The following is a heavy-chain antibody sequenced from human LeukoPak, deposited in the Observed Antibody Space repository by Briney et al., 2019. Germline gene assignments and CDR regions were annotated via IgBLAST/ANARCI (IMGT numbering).Heavy chain of an antibody. CDR2: IIPIFGTA. V-gene: IGHV1-69*06. J-gene: IGHJ5*02. Sequence: ASVKVSCKASGGTFSSYAISWVRQAPGQGLEWMGGIIPIFGTANYAQKFQGRVTITADKSTSTAYMELSSLRSEDTAVYYCAREGLAMVRGVIIESNWFDPWGQGTLVTVSS. D-gene: IGHD3-10*01. CDR3: AREGLAMVRGVIIESNWFDP. CDR1: GGTFSSYA.